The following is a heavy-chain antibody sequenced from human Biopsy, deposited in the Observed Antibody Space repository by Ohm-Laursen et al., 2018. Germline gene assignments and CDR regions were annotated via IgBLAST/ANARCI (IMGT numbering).Heavy chain of an antibody. D-gene: IGHD3-3*01. CDR1: GATFSNYA. J-gene: IGHJ5*02. CDR2: INPMFGTA. V-gene: IGHV1-69*06. CDR3: ARSFGVVINFENNWFDP. Sequence: SSVKVSCKASGATFSNYAINWLRQAPGQGLEWMGGINPMFGTAKYAQRFQGRVTITADKSTSTADMELSSLRSDDTAVYYCARSFGVVINFENNWFDPWGQGTLVTVSS.